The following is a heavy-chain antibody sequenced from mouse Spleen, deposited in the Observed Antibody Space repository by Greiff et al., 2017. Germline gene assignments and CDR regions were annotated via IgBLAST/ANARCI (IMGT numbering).Heavy chain of an antibody. CDR2: IWSGGST. J-gene: IGHJ4*01. CDR3: ARPQYGNYVDYYAMDY. V-gene: IGHV2-2*01. CDR1: GFSLTSYG. Sequence: QVQLQQSGPGLVQPSQSLSITCTVSGFSLTSYGVHWVRQSPGKGLEWLGVIWSGGSTDYNAAFISRLSISKDNSKSQVFFKMNSLQADDTAIYYCARPQYGNYVDYYAMDYWGQGTSVTVSS. D-gene: IGHD2-10*02.